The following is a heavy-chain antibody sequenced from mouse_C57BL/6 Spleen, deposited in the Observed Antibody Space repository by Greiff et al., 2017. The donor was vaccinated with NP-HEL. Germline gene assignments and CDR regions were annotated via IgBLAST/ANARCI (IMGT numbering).Heavy chain of an antibody. V-gene: IGHV1-81*01. D-gene: IGHD1-1*01. CDR2: IYPRSGNT. J-gene: IGHJ4*01. CDR1: GYTFTSYG. Sequence: QVQLQQSGAELARPGASVKLSCKASGYTFTSYGISWVKQRTGQGLEWIGEIYPRSGNTYYNEKFKGKATLTADKSSSTAYMELRSLTSEDSAVYFCASRDGSPMDYWGKGTSGTGSS. CDR3: ASRDGSPMDY.